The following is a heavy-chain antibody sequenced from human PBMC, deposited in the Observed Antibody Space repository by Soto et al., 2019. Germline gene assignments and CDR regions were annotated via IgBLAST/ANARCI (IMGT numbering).Heavy chain of an antibody. CDR1: GGSIRSYY. Sequence: SETLSLTCTVSGGSIRSYYWSWIRQPPGKGLEWIGYIYYSGSTNYNPSLKSRVTISVDTSKNQFSLKLSSVTAADTAVYYCARHYYFDYWGQGTLVTVSS. CDR3: ARHYYFDY. V-gene: IGHV4-59*08. CDR2: IYYSGST. J-gene: IGHJ4*02.